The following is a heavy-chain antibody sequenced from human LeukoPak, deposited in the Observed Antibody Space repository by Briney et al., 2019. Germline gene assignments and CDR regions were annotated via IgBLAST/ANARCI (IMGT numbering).Heavy chain of an antibody. J-gene: IGHJ4*02. CDR2: ISSSGSTI. CDR1: GFTFSSYE. Sequence: GGSLRLSCAASGFTFSSYEMNWVRQAPGKGLEWVSYISSSGSTIYYADSVKGRFTISRDNSKNTLYLQMNSLRAEDTAVYYCAKVSQWELFDYWGQGTLVTVSS. D-gene: IGHD1-26*01. CDR3: AKVSQWELFDY. V-gene: IGHV3-48*03.